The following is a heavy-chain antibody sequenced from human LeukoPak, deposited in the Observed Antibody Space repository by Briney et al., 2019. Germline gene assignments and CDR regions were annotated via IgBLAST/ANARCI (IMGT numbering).Heavy chain of an antibody. V-gene: IGHV3-21*01. D-gene: IGHD2-15*01. CDR1: GFTFISYS. CDR2: TSSSSSYI. CDR3: ARGDGKGSPYFDY. J-gene: IGHJ4*02. Sequence: PGGSLRLSCAASGFTFISYSMNWVRQAPGKGLECVSSTSSSSSYIYYADSVKGRFTISRDNAKNSLYLQMNSLRAEDTAVYYSARGDGKGSPYFDYWGQGTLVSVSS.